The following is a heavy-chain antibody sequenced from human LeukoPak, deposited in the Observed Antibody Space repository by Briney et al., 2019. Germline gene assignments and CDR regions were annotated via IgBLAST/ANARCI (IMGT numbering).Heavy chain of an antibody. CDR3: VRVALTSSVDH. Sequence: GESLKISCKISGYTLPNNWIGWVRQVPGKGLEWMGLIYPGYSDAKYSPSFQGQVTLSVDASIATAYLQLNGLRASDTAIYYCVRVALTSSVDHWGQGTLVTVSS. CDR2: IYPGYSDA. D-gene: IGHD6-13*01. CDR1: GYTLPNNW. V-gene: IGHV5-51*01. J-gene: IGHJ5*02.